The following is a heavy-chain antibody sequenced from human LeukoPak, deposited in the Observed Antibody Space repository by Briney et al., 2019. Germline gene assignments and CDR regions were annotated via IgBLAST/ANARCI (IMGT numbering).Heavy chain of an antibody. V-gene: IGHV3-30-3*01. CDR3: ARDSAPSIAAAGRTDY. J-gene: IGHJ4*02. CDR2: ISYDGSNK. CDR1: GGSISSSN. D-gene: IGHD6-13*01. Sequence: TLSLTCAVSGGSISSSNWWSWVRQAPGKGLEWVAVISYDGSNKYYADSVKGRFTISRDNSKNTLYLQMNSLRAEDTAVYYCARDSAPSIAAAGRTDYWGQGTLVTVSS.